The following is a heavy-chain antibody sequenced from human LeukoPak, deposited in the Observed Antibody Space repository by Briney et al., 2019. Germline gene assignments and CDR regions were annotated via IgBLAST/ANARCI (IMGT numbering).Heavy chain of an antibody. J-gene: IGHJ6*03. CDR2: ISHEGDS. D-gene: IGHD1-7*01. CDR3: ARGRNFVSDYYFDV. V-gene: IGHV4-34*01. CDR1: GVSLRRYY. Sequence: SQTLSLTCAVYGVSLRRYYWSWIRQSPEKGLEWIGEISHEGDSIYNPSLKSRLTLSVDMSKNQFSLNLRSVTAADTAVYYCARGRNFVSDYYFDVWGKGTTVIVSS.